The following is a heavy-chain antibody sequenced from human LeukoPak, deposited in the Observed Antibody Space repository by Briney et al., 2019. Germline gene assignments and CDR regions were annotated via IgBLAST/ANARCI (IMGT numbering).Heavy chain of an antibody. D-gene: IGHD3-3*01. CDR2: INPDSGGT. J-gene: IGHJ4*02. V-gene: IGHV1-2*02. Sequence: GASVKVSCKASGYTFTGYYMHWVRQAPGQGLEWMGWINPDSGGTNYAQKFQGRVTMTRDTSISTAYMELSRLRSDDTAVYYCATVLRFLEWLPYPEYWGQGTLVTVSS. CDR3: ATVLRFLEWLPYPEY. CDR1: GYTFTGYY.